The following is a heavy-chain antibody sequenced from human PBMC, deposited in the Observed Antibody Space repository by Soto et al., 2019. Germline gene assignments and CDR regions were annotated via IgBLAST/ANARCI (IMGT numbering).Heavy chain of an antibody. J-gene: IGHJ4*02. CDR2: ISCNSASM. D-gene: IGHD1-26*01. CDR1: GFTFDDYA. V-gene: IGHV3-9*01. CDR3: ARSFSDSYYDLDF. Sequence: EVQLVESGGGLVQPGRSLRLSCAASGFTFDDYAMHWVRQAPGKGLEWVSGISCNSASMDYADSVKDRFSISRDNAENSLYLQMNILKIEDTAFYYCARSFSDSYYDLDFWGQGTLVTVSS.